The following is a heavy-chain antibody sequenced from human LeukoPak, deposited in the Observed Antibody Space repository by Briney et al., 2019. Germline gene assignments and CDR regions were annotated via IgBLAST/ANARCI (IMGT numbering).Heavy chain of an antibody. CDR2: IYYSGST. CDR1: GGSISSSSYY. V-gene: IGHV4-39*07. CDR3: ARWLQSRNWFDP. Sequence: SETRSLTCTVSGGSISSSSYYWGWIRQPPGKGLEWIGSIYYSGSTYYNPSLKSRVTISVDTSKNQFSLKLSSVTAADTAVYYCARWLQSRNWFDPWGQGTLVTVSS. J-gene: IGHJ5*02. D-gene: IGHD5-24*01.